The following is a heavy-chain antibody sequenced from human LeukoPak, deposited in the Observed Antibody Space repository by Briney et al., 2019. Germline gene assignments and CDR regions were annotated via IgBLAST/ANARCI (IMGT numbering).Heavy chain of an antibody. D-gene: IGHD6-6*01. CDR2: ISSSGVNT. CDR3: AKFTYTSSSRAFDY. Sequence: GGSLRLSCAASGFSFSSYAMTWVRQAPGKGLEWVSSISSSGVNTYLADSVQGRFTISRDNSKNTLYLQMNTLRVEDTAVYLCAKFTYTSSSRAFDYWGQGTLVTVSS. J-gene: IGHJ4*02. CDR1: GFSFSSYA. V-gene: IGHV3-23*01.